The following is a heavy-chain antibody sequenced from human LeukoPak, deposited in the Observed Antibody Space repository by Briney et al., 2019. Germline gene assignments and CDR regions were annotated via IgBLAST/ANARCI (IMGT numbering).Heavy chain of an antibody. Sequence: PSETLSLTCTVSGGSISSYSWSWIRQPPGKGLEWIGYIYYSGSTNYNPSLKSRLTISVDTSKNQFSLKLSSVTAADPAVYYCARGMTTGPDPWGQGTLVTVSS. D-gene: IGHD4-17*01. V-gene: IGHV4-59*08. CDR1: GGSISSYS. CDR2: IYYSGST. CDR3: ARGMTTGPDP. J-gene: IGHJ5*02.